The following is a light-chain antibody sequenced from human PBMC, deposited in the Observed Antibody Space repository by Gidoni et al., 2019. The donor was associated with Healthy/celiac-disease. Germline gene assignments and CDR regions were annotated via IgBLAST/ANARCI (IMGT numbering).Light chain of an antibody. V-gene: IGKV3-15*01. J-gene: IGKJ5*01. Sequence: EIVMTQSPATLSVSPGERATLSCRASQSVSSNLALYQQKPGQAPRPLIYGASTRATGIPARFRGSGSGTEFTLTISSLQSEDFAVYYCQQYKNWPPITFGQGTRLEIK. CDR1: QSVSSN. CDR3: QQYKNWPPIT. CDR2: GAS.